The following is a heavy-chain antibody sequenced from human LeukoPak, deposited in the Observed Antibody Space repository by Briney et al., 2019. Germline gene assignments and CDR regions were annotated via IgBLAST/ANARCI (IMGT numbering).Heavy chain of an antibody. CDR1: GGTFSSYT. D-gene: IGHD3-22*01. CDR3: ARGSGYFQFDY. J-gene: IGHJ4*02. V-gene: IGHV1-69*02. CDR2: IVPILGIA. Sequence: ASVKVSCKASGGTFSSYTISWVRQAPGQGLEWVGRIVPILGIANYAQKFQGRVTITADKSTSTAYMELSSLRSEDTAVYYCARGSGYFQFDYWGQGTLVTVSS.